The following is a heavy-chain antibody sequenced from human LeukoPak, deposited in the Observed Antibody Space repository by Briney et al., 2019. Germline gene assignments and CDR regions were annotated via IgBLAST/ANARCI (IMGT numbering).Heavy chain of an antibody. CDR2: IYYSGTT. V-gene: IGHV4-30-4*01. CDR1: GGSISSGDYF. J-gene: IGHJ4*02. D-gene: IGHD3-3*01. CDR3: TRAYWIGFHFDS. Sequence: PSETLSLTCSVSGGSISSGDYFWTWIRQPPGKGLEYIGYIYYSGTTYYNPSLKSQITMSVDMSANQFSLRLTSVSAADTAVYYCTRAYWIGFHFDSWGQGILVSVSS.